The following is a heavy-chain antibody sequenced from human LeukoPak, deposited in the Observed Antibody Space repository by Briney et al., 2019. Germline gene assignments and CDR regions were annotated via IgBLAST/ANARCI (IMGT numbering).Heavy chain of an antibody. CDR3: ARDQEGFDY. CDR1: GYTFTRNY. V-gene: IGHV1-46*01. CDR2: IYPRDGST. J-gene: IGHJ4*02. Sequence: ASVKVSCKASGYTFTRNYIHTVRQATGQGLEWMGMIYPRDGSTSYAQKFQGRVTVTRDTSTSTVHMELSGLRSEDTAVYYCARDQEGFDYWGQGTLVTVSS.